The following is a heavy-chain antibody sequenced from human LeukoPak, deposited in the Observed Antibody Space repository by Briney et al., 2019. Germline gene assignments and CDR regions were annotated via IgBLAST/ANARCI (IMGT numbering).Heavy chain of an antibody. J-gene: IGHJ4*02. CDR1: GFTFSSYG. CDR2: ISYDGSNK. V-gene: IGHV3-30*03. CDR3: ARRYFDY. Sequence: GGSLRLSCAASGFTFSSYGMHWVRQAPGKGLEWVAVISYDGSNKYYADSVKGRFTISRDNSKNTLYLQMNSLRAEDTAVYYCARRYFDYWGQGTLVTVSS.